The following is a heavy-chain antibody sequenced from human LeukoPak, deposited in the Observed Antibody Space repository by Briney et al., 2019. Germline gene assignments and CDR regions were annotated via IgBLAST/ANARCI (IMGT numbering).Heavy chain of an antibody. D-gene: IGHD3-3*01. CDR1: GFTFSSYA. CDR3: ARAPTPIFYYGMDV. Sequence: GGSLRLSCAASGFTFSSYAMHWVRQAPGKGLEYVSAISSNGGSTYYANSVKGRFTISRDNSKNTLYLQMGSLRAEDMAVYCCARAPTPIFYYGMDVWGQGTTVTVSS. J-gene: IGHJ6*02. V-gene: IGHV3-64*01. CDR2: ISSNGGST.